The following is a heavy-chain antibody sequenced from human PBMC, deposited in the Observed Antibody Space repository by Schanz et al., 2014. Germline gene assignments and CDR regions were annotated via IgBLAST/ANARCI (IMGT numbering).Heavy chain of an antibody. Sequence: QVHLVESGGGVVQPGRSLRLSCAASGFTFSTYGMHWVRQAPGKGLEWVAIIWYDGSNKYYADSVKGRFTISRDNSKNTLFLQMSSLRAEDTAVYYCARDQSPYTNSSDVRYFDYWGQGSLVTVSS. D-gene: IGHD6-6*01. CDR1: GFTFSTYG. CDR3: ARDQSPYTNSSDVRYFDY. V-gene: IGHV3-33*01. J-gene: IGHJ4*02. CDR2: IWYDGSNK.